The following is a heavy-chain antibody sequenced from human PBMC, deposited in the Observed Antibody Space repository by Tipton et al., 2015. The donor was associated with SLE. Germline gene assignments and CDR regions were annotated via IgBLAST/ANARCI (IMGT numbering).Heavy chain of an antibody. J-gene: IGHJ4*02. CDR2: ISYDGSNK. Sequence: SLRLSCAASGFTFSSYGMHWVRQAPGKGLEWVAVISYDGSNKYYADSVKGRFTISRDNSKNTLYLQMNSLRAEDTAVYYCAREPSRGYCSGGSCYFGKYFDYWGQGTLVTVSS. CDR1: GFTFSSYG. V-gene: IGHV3-30*03. D-gene: IGHD2-15*01. CDR3: AREPSRGYCSGGSCYFGKYFDY.